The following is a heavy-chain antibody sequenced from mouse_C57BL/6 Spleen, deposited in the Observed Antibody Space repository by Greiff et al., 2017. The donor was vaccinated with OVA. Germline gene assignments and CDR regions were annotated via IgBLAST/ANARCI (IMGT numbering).Heavy chain of an antibody. CDR1: GYAFSSPW. CDR2: IYPGDGDT. CDR3: AREGIPRAWFAY. D-gene: IGHD3-3*01. V-gene: IGHV1-82*01. Sequence: VQLQQSGPELVKPGASVKISCKASGYAFSSPWMNWVKQRPGKGLEWIGRIYPGDGDTNYNGKFKGKATLTADKSSSTAYMQLSSLTSEDSAVYFCAREGIPRAWFAYWGQGTLVTVSA. J-gene: IGHJ3*01.